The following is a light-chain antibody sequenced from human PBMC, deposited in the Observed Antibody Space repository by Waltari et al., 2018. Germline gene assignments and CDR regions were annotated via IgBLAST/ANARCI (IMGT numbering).Light chain of an antibody. CDR1: TSDIGYYTS. CDR2: GVS. Sequence: QAAPPQSPPVSRSAGQPVTLSCTGTTSDIGYYTSVSWYQQHPGKAPKLMIYGVSKRPSGVSDRFSGSKSGNTASLTISGLQAEDEADYYCSSYAGSGTFIFGAGTRLTVL. CDR3: SSYAGSGTFI. V-gene: IGLV2-23*02. J-gene: IGLJ1*01.